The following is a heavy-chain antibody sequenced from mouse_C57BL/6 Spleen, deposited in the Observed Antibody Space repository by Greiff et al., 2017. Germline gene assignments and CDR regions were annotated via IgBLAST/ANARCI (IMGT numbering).Heavy chain of an antibody. Sequence: VQRVESGPGLVAPSQSLSITCTVSGFSLTSYGVDWVRQSPGKGLEWLGVIWGVGSTNYNSALKSRLSISKDNSKSQVFLKMNSLQTDDTAMYYCARITGVFAYWGQGTLVTVSA. J-gene: IGHJ3*01. CDR2: IWGVGST. CDR3: ARITGVFAY. D-gene: IGHD4-1*01. V-gene: IGHV2-6*01. CDR1: GFSLTSYG.